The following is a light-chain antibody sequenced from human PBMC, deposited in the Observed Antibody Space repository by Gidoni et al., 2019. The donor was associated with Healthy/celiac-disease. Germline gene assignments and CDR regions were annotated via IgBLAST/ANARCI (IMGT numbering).Light chain of an antibody. CDR1: QSLLHSNGYNY. V-gene: IGKV2-28*01. J-gene: IGKJ1*01. Sequence: DIVMTQYPLSLPVTPGEPASISCRSSQSLLHSNGYNYLDWYLQKPGQSPQLLIYLGSNRASGVPDRFSGSGAGTEFTLKISRVEAEDVGVYYCMQARQTPWTFGQGTKVEIK. CDR3: MQARQTPWT. CDR2: LGS.